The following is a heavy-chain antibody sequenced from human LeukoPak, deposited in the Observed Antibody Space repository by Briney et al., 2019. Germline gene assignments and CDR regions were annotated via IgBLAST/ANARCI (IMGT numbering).Heavy chain of an antibody. Sequence: SVKVSCKASGGTFSSYAISWVRQAPGQGLEWMGRIIPIFGIANYAQKFQGRVTITADKSTSTAYMELSSLRSEDTAVYYCATSSDDFVVTHTGGLLDYWGQGTLVTVSS. CDR3: ATSSDDFVVTHTGGLLDY. V-gene: IGHV1-69*04. CDR1: GGTFSSYA. D-gene: IGHD2-2*01. CDR2: IIPIFGIA. J-gene: IGHJ4*02.